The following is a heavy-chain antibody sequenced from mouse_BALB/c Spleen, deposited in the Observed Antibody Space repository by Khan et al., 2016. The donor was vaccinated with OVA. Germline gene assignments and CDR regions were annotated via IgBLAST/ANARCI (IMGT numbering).Heavy chain of an antibody. Sequence: VQLVESGPELKKPGETVKISCKASGYTFTNYGMNWVKQAPGKGLKWMGWINTYTGEPTYADDFKGRFAFSLETSASTAYLQINNLKNGDMATYFCARISSYWYSDVWGAGSTVTVSS. CDR1: GYTFTNYG. CDR2: INTYTGEP. V-gene: IGHV9-1*02. CDR3: ARISSYWYSDV. J-gene: IGHJ1*01. D-gene: IGHD6-2*01.